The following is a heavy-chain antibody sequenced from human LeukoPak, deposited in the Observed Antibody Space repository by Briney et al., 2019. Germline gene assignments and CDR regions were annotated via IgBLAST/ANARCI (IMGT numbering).Heavy chain of an antibody. Sequence: PGGSLRLSCAASGFTFSSYAMSWVRQAPGKGLEWVSAISGSGGSTYYADSVKGRFTISRDNSKNTLYLQMNSLRAEDTAVYYCAKDFLKRYSGYDYDYHYFGYWGQGTLVTVSS. V-gene: IGHV3-23*01. CDR1: GFTFSSYA. CDR2: ISGSGGST. CDR3: AKDFLKRYSGYDYDYHYFGY. D-gene: IGHD5-12*01. J-gene: IGHJ4*02.